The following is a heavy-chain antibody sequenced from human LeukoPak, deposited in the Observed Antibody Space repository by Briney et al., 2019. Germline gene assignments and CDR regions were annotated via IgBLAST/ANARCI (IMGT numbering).Heavy chain of an antibody. V-gene: IGHV1-69*13. J-gene: IGHJ3*02. D-gene: IGHD2-2*01. CDR2: IIPIFGTA. CDR1: GGTFSSYA. Sequence: SVKVSCKASGGTFSSYAISWVRQAPGQGLEWMGGIIPIFGTANYAQKFQGRVTITADESNSTAYMELSSLRSEDTAVYYCASPPIVVVPAATYDAFDIWGQGTMVTVSS. CDR3: ASPPIVVVPAATYDAFDI.